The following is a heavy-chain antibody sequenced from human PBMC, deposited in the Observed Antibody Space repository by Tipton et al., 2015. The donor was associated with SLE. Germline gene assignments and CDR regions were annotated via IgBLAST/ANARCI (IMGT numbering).Heavy chain of an antibody. J-gene: IGHJ4*02. D-gene: IGHD1-1*01. CDR3: ATEDVHTSGFDY. V-gene: IGHV3-30-3*01. CDR1: GFTFSDYA. CDR2: ISFDGSKE. Sequence: SLRLSCAGSGFTFSDYALHWVRQAPGKGLEWVAVISFDGSKEYYADSVKGRFIISRDNSKNTLYLQMNSLRGEDTAVYYCATEDVHTSGFDYWGQGTLVTVSS.